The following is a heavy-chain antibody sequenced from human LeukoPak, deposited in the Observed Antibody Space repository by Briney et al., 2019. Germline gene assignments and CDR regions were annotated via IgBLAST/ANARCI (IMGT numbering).Heavy chain of an antibody. D-gene: IGHD5-24*01. J-gene: IGHJ4*02. V-gene: IGHV3-74*01. Sequence: GGSLRLSCAVSGLTVSTYVMHWVRRAPGEGLVWVSRINHDGSDISYADSVKGRSTISRDNAKNTLYLQMNSLRADDTAIYYCVRDSNFKIDYWGQGTLVTVSS. CDR1: GLTVSTYV. CDR2: INHDGSDI. CDR3: VRDSNFKIDY.